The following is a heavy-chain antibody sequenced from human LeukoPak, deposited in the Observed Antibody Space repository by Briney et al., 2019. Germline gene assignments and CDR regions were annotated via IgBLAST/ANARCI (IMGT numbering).Heavy chain of an antibody. CDR2: IYSGGST. CDR1: GFTVSSNY. D-gene: IGHD5-12*01. V-gene: IGHV3-66*01. J-gene: IGHJ3*02. CDR3: AKDNRGYSGYKAFDI. Sequence: GGSLRLSCAASGFTVSSNYMSWVRQAPGKGLEWVSVIYSGGSTYYADSVKGRFTISRDNSKNTLYLQMNSLRAEDTAVYYCAKDNRGYSGYKAFDIWGQGTMVTVSS.